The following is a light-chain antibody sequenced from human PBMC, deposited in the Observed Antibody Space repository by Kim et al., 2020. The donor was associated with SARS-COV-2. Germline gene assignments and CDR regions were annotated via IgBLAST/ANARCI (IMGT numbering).Light chain of an antibody. CDR1: SRRSYY. CDR3: NSRDSSGDHFV. Sequence: ALGQTVRITCRGDSRRSYYASWYQQKPGQAPLPVMFDKDNRPSGIPDRFSGSSSGDTASLTITGAQAEDEADYYCNSRDSSGDHFVFGTGTKVTVL. J-gene: IGLJ1*01. V-gene: IGLV3-19*01. CDR2: DKD.